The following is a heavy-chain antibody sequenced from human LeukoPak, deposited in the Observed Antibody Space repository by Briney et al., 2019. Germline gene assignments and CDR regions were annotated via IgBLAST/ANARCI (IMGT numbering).Heavy chain of an antibody. D-gene: IGHD3-10*01. V-gene: IGHV3-15*01. Sequence: GGSLRLSCAASAPTALGNYMRWVRQAPGKGLEWVGRIKSKTDGGTTDYAAPVKGRLTISRDDSKNTLYLQVDSLKTDYTAVYCCTTGRGPFDIWGQGTMVTVSS. CDR1: APTALGNY. J-gene: IGHJ3*02. CDR2: IKSKTDGGTT. CDR3: TTGRGPFDI.